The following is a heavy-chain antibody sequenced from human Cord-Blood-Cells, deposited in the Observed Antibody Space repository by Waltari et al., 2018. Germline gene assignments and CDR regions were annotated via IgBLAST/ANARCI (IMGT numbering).Heavy chain of an antibody. V-gene: IGHV4-38-2*01. CDR1: GYSISSGYY. D-gene: IGHD1-26*01. Sequence: QVQLQESGPGLVKPSETLSLTCAVSGYSISSGYYWGWIRQPPGKGLEWIGSINHSGSTYYNPSLKSRVTISVDTAKNQFSLKLSSVTAADTAVYYCARVRYSGSYYYFDYWGQGTLVTVSS. J-gene: IGHJ4*02. CDR2: INHSGST. CDR3: ARVRYSGSYYYFDY.